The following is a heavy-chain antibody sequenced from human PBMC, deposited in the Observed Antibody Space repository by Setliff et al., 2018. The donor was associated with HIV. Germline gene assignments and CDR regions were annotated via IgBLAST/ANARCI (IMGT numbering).Heavy chain of an antibody. D-gene: IGHD3-3*01. J-gene: IGHJ4*02. CDR2: IYPGDSEA. CDR3: ARREAFYEYWSDYYGGQNYFDY. Sequence: PGESLKISCKGSGYIFGLYWIAWVRQMPGKGLEWMGIIYPGDSEARYSPSFQGQVTISADKSINTAYLQWSSLKASDTAMYYCARREAFYEYWSDYYGGQNYFDYWGQGTLVTVSS. V-gene: IGHV5-51*01. CDR1: GYIFGLYW.